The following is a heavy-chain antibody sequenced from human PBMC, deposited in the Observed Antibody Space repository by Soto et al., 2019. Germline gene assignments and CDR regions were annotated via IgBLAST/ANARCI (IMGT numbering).Heavy chain of an antibody. CDR1: GGTFSSYA. J-gene: IGHJ5*02. CDR2: IIPIFGTA. Sequence: SVKVSCKASGGTFSSYAISWVRQAPGQGLEWMGGIIPIFGTANYAQKFQGRVTITADESTSTAYMELSSLRSEDTAVYYCASSRQVVTRVDWFDPWGQGTLVTVSS. D-gene: IGHD2-21*02. V-gene: IGHV1-69*13. CDR3: ASSRQVVTRVDWFDP.